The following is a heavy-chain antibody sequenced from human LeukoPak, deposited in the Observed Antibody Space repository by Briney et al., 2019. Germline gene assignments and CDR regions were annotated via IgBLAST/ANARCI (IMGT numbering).Heavy chain of an antibody. V-gene: IGHV3-23*01. CDR3: AKERSFGTWLGDY. J-gene: IGHJ4*02. D-gene: IGHD2/OR15-2a*01. Sequence: GGSLRLSCAASGFTFSSYAMTWVRQAPGKGLEWVSAISGSGGGTYYADSVKGRFTISRDNSKNTLYMQMNSLRAEDTAVYYCAKERSFGTWLGDYWGQGALVTVSS. CDR2: ISGSGGGT. CDR1: GFTFSSYA.